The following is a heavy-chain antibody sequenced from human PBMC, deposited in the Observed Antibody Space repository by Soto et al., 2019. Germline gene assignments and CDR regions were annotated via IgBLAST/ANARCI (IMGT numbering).Heavy chain of an antibody. V-gene: IGHV6-1*01. CDR1: GDSVSSKSAA. Sequence: QVQLQQSGPGLVKPSQTLSLTCAISGDSVSSKSAAWNWIRQSPSGGLEWLGRTYYRSKWSYDYAVSVQSRININPDKSKNQFSLQLSAVTPEDTAMYYCARIAGASRGNDYWGQGTLVTVSS. CDR2: TYYRSKWSY. CDR3: ARIAGASRGNDY. J-gene: IGHJ4*02. D-gene: IGHD6-13*01.